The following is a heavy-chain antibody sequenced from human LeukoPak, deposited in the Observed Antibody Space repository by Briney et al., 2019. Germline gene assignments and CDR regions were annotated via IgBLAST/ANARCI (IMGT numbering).Heavy chain of an antibody. V-gene: IGHV1-69*05. CDR1: GYTFTSYG. CDR2: IIPIFGTA. CDR3: ARDQAAAGTDLDAFDI. J-gene: IGHJ3*02. Sequence: GASVKVSCKASGYTFTSYGISWVRQAPGQGLEWMGRIIPIFGTANYAQKFQGRVTITTDESTSTAYMELSSLRSEDTAVYYCARDQAAAGTDLDAFDIWGQGTMVTVSS. D-gene: IGHD6-13*01.